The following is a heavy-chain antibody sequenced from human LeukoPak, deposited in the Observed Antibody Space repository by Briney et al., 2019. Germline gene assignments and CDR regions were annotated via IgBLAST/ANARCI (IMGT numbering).Heavy chain of an antibody. Sequence: SETLSLTCTVSGGSISSYYWSWIRQPPGKGLEWIGYIYYSGSTNYNPSLKSRVTISVDTSKNQFSLKLSSVTAADTAVYYCARVYSGYDGNWFDPWGQGTLVTVSS. V-gene: IGHV4-59*01. CDR1: GGSISSYY. J-gene: IGHJ5*02. D-gene: IGHD5-12*01. CDR2: IYYSGST. CDR3: ARVYSGYDGNWFDP.